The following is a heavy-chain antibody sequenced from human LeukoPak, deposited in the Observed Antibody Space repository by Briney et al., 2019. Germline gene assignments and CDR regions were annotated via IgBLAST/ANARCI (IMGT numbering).Heavy chain of an antibody. CDR1: GFTFSSYG. CDR3: AKDPSKPGIAVAGKSGIPRYFDY. D-gene: IGHD6-19*01. J-gene: IGHJ4*02. V-gene: IGHV3-30*02. Sequence: GGSLRLSCAASGFTFSSYGMHWVRQAPGKGLEWVAFIRYDGSNKYYADSVKGRFTISRDNSKNTLYLQMNSLRAEDTAVYYCAKDPSKPGIAVAGKSGIPRYFDYWGQGTLVTVSS. CDR2: IRYDGSNK.